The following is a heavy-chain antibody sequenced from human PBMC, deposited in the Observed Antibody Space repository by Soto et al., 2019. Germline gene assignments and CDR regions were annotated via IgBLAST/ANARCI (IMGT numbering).Heavy chain of an antibody. J-gene: IGHJ6*02. CDR1: GGTFSSYA. D-gene: IGHD3-10*01. CDR3: ATRMVRGAAGYGMDV. V-gene: IGHV1-69*01. CDR2: IIPIFGTA. Sequence: QVQLVQSGAEVKKPGSSVKVSCKASGGTFSSYAISWVRQAPGQGLEWMGGIIPIFGTANYAQKFQGRVTSPADQSTSTAYMGVGSLRSEDTAVYYCATRMVRGAAGYGMDVWGQGTTVTVSS.